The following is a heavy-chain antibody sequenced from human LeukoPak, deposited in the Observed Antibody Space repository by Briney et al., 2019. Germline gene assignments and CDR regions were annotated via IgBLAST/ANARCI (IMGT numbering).Heavy chain of an antibody. CDR3: ARVVGSYYGSAPYMDV. D-gene: IGHD3-10*01. J-gene: IGHJ6*03. Sequence: SETLSLTCTVSGGSISSYYWSWIRQPPGKGLEWIGSIYYSGNTYYNASLKSQVSISVDTSKNQFSLKLSSVTAADTAVYYCARVVGSYYGSAPYMDVWGKGTTVTISS. V-gene: IGHV4-59*01. CDR2: IYYSGNT. CDR1: GGSISSYY.